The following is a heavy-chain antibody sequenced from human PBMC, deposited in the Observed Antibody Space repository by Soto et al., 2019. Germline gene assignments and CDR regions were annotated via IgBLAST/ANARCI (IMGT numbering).Heavy chain of an antibody. D-gene: IGHD4-17*01. V-gene: IGHV3-30*18. CDR1: GLTFSTYG. CDR2: ISYDVRKT. CDR3: AKDSLGGMGTVMMPGPD. J-gene: IGHJ4*02. Sequence: LRLSCAVSGLTFSTYGMHWVRQAPGKGLEWVAVISYDVRKTHYADSVRGRFTISRDNSKSTLYLQMNDLRADDTALYYCAKDSLGGMGTVMMPGPDWGQGTLVTVSS.